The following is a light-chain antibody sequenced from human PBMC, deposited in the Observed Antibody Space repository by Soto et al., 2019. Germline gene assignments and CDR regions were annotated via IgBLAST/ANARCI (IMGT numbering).Light chain of an antibody. CDR2: EVS. J-gene: IGLJ1*01. CDR3: SSDTSSITLV. Sequence: QSVLTQPASVSGSPGQSITISCTGTSSDVGGYNYVSWYQQHPGKAPKLMIYEVSNRPSGVSNRFSGSKSGNTASLTISGLQAEDYADYYYSSDTSSITLVCGTGIKFT. V-gene: IGLV2-14*01. CDR1: SSDVGGYNY.